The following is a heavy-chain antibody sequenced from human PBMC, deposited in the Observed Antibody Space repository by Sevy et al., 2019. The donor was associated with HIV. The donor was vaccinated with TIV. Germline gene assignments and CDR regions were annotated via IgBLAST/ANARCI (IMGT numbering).Heavy chain of an antibody. Sequence: ASVKVSCKASGYTFTNYHITWVRQAPGQGLEWMGWITAYNGNTNYAQRLQGRVTMTTDTSTSTAYMELSRLRSDDTAVYYCAREDANIGYSYGYDYWGQGTLVTVSS. CDR3: AREDANIGYSYGYDY. CDR2: ITAYNGNT. CDR1: GYTFTNYH. D-gene: IGHD5-18*01. V-gene: IGHV1-18*01. J-gene: IGHJ4*02.